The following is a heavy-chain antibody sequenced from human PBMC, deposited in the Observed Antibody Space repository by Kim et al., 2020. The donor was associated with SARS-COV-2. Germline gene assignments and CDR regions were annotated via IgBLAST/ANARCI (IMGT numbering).Heavy chain of an antibody. Sequence: ASVKVSCKASGYMFINYYVNWVRQAPGQGLEWMGKINPRSGGTSYAQKFQGRVTMSRDTSTSTVYMEVSSLRSEDTAVYYCARVGSGPGNYWSQGTLVTVAS. V-gene: IGHV1-46*01. CDR2: INPRSGGT. CDR3: ARVGSGPGNY. J-gene: IGHJ4*02. D-gene: IGHD6-19*01. CDR1: GYMFINYY.